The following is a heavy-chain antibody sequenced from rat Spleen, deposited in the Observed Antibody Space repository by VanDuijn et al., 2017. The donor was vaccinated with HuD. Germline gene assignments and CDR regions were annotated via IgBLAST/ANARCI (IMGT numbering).Heavy chain of an antibody. CDR2: INSAGNT. J-gene: IGHJ4*01. D-gene: IGHD1-11*01. CDR1: GHSISSSYR. CDR3: ARGEGYVMDA. Sequence: EVQLQESGPGLVKPSQSLSLTCSVTGHSISSSYRWNWIRRFPGNTLEWMGYINSAGNTIYNPSLGSRISISRDTSKNQFFLQVNSVTTEDTATYYCARGEGYVMDAWGQGASVTVSS. V-gene: IGHV3-3*01.